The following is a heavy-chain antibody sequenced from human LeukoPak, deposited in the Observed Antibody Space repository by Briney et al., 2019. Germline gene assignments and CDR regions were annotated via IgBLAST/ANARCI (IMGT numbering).Heavy chain of an antibody. V-gene: IGHV3-30-3*01. CDR2: ISYDGSNK. J-gene: IGHJ4*02. D-gene: IGHD3-22*01. CDR3: ARGNYYYDSSGYFDY. CDR1: GFTFSSYA. Sequence: GGSLRLSCAASGFTFSSYAMHWVRQAPGKGLEWVAVISYDGSNKYYADSVKGRFTISRDNSKNTLYLQMNSLRAEDTAMYYCARGNYYYDSSGYFDYWGQGTLVTVSS.